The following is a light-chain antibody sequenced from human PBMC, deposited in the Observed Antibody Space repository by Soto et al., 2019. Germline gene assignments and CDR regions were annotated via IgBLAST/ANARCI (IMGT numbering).Light chain of an antibody. CDR2: GND. J-gene: IGLJ1*01. V-gene: IGLV1-44*01. CDR3: AAWDDSLNAFV. Sequence: QSVLTQPPSASGTPGQRVTISCSGSSSNIGGNTVNWYQQLPGTAPKLLIYGNDQRPSWVPDRFSGSKSGTSASLAISGLQSEDEADYYCAAWDDSLNAFVFGTGTKLTVL. CDR1: SSNIGGNT.